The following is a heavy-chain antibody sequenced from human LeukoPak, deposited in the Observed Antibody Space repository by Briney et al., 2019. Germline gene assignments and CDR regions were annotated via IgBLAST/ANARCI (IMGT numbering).Heavy chain of an antibody. CDR1: GGSISTSSYY. D-gene: IGHD3-10*01. J-gene: IGHJ5*02. CDR3: ARGKGTMVRGVSWFDP. CDR2: IYYSGST. V-gene: IGHV4-39*07. Sequence: SETLSLTCTVSGGSISTSSYYWGWIRQPPGKGLECIGNIYYSGSTYYNPSLKSRVTISVDTSKNQFSLKLSSVTAADTAVYYCARGKGTMVRGVSWFDPWGQGTLVTVSS.